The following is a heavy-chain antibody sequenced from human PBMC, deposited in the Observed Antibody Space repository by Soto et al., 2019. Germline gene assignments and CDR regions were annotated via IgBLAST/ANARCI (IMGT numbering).Heavy chain of an antibody. D-gene: IGHD6-13*01. J-gene: IGHJ4*02. Sequence: WETLSLTCNVSGSSISTYYWNWIRQPPGRGLEWIGYISYSGYTTYNPSLASRVTISIDTSKSQFSLKLTSMTAADTAVYYCARVSAGHFDYWGQGALVTVSS. V-gene: IGHV4-59*01. CDR1: GSSISTYY. CDR2: ISYSGYT. CDR3: ARVSAGHFDY.